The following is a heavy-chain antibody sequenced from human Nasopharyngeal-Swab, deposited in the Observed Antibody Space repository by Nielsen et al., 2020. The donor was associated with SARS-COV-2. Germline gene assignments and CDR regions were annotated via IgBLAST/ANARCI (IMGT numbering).Heavy chain of an antibody. V-gene: IGHV4-34*01. CDR2: INHNERT. D-gene: IGHD5-24*01. CDR3: ARAGRVGDAYTGLDV. CDR1: GGSFNGFY. J-gene: IGHJ6*02. Sequence: SETLSLTCSVSGGSFNGFYWNWVRQPPGKGLEWMGEINHNERTNYNPSLKSRVTMSVDTSTKQVSLKLNSLTATDTAVYYCARAGRVGDAYTGLDVWGQGTTVTVSS.